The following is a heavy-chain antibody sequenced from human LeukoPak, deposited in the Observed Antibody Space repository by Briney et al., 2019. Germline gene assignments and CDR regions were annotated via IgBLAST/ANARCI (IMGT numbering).Heavy chain of an antibody. CDR2: ISSSGGTI. CDR3: ARAVLYYYYGMDV. CDR1: GFTFSSYE. J-gene: IGHJ6*02. V-gene: IGHV3-48*03. Sequence: GGSLRLSCAASGFTFSSYEMNWVRQAPGKGLEWVSYISSSGGTIYYADSVKGRFTISRDNAKNSLYLQMHSLRAEDTAVYYCARAVLYYYYGMDVWGQGTTVTVSS.